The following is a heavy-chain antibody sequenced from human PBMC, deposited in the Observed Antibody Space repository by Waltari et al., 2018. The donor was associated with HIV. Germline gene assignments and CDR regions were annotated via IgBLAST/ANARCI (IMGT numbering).Heavy chain of an antibody. CDR2: IFYSGST. J-gene: IGHJ4*02. CDR3: ARGIITMVRGVIPPFFDY. Sequence: QVQLQESGPGLVKPSQTLSLTCTVSGGSLSSGGYYWCWIRQHPGKGLEWIGYIFYSGSTYYNPSLKSRVTISVDTSKNQFSLKLSSVTAADTAVYYCARGIITMVRGVIPPFFDYWGQGTLVTVSS. CDR1: GGSLSSGGYY. D-gene: IGHD3-10*01. V-gene: IGHV4-31*03.